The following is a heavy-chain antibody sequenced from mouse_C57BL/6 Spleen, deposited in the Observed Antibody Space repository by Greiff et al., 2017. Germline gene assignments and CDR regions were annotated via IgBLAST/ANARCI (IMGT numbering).Heavy chain of an antibody. CDR3: ARSEYYGSSYVAMDY. CDR1: GYTFTDYN. V-gene: IGHV1-18*01. D-gene: IGHD1-1*01. J-gene: IGHJ4*01. Sequence: EVQLQQSGPELVKPGASVKIPCKASGYTFTDYNMDWVKQSHGKSLEWIGDINPNNGGTIYNQKFKGKATLTVDKSSSTAYMELRSLTSEDTAVYYCARSEYYGSSYVAMDYWGQGTSVTVSS. CDR2: INPNNGGT.